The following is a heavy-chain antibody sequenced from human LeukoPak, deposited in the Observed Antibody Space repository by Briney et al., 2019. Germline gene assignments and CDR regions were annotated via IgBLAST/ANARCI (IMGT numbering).Heavy chain of an antibody. V-gene: IGHV3-21*01. CDR1: GFTFSSYS. CDR2: ISSSSYI. J-gene: IGHJ3*02. D-gene: IGHD3-22*01. Sequence: GGSLRLSCAASGFTFSSYSMNWVRQAPGKGLEWVSSISSSSYIYYADSVKGRFTISRDNSKNTLYLQMNSLRAEDTAVYYCAKDLTPPLGHYYDSSGYPKTDAFDIWGQGTMVTVSS. CDR3: AKDLTPPLGHYYDSSGYPKTDAFDI.